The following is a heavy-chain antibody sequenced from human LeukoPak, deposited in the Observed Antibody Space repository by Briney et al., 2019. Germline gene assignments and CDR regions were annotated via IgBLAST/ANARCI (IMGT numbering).Heavy chain of an antibody. V-gene: IGHV1-69*13. Sequence: SVKVSCKASGGTFSSYAISWVRQAPGQGLEWMGGIIPIFGTANYAQKFQGRVTITADESTSTAYMELSSLRSEDTAVYYCARGCLGQWLVSGWFDPWGQGTLVTVSS. CDR2: IIPIFGTA. CDR1: GGTFSSYA. D-gene: IGHD6-19*01. CDR3: ARGCLGQWLVSGWFDP. J-gene: IGHJ5*02.